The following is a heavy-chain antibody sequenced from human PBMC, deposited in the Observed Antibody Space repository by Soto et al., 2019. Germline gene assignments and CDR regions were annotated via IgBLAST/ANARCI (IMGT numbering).Heavy chain of an antibody. V-gene: IGHV5-10-1*01. J-gene: IGHJ4*02. CDR1: GYSFTSYW. D-gene: IGHD6-6*01. CDR3: ARPGEYSSSSDY. Sequence: PGESLKISCKGSGYSFTSYWISWVRQMPGKGLEWMGRIDPSDSYTNYSPSFQGHVTISADKSISTAYLQWSSLKASDTAMYYCARPGEYSSSSDYWGQRTLVTVSS. CDR2: IDPSDSYT.